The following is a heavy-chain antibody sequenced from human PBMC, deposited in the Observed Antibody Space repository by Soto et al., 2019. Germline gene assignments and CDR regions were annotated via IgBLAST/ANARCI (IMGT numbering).Heavy chain of an antibody. CDR1: VGPCSSGSYY. CDR3: ARGTGDIVVVPAAMTIAYYYGMDV. D-gene: IGHD2-2*01. J-gene: IGHJ6*02. CDR2: IYYRGST. V-gene: IGHV4-61*01. Sequence: PSETLSLTCTVSVGPCSSGSYYWSWILQPPGKGLEWIGYIYYRGSTNYNPSLKSRVTISVDTSKNQFSLKLSSVTAADTAVYYCARGTGDIVVVPAAMTIAYYYGMDVWGQGTTVTVSS.